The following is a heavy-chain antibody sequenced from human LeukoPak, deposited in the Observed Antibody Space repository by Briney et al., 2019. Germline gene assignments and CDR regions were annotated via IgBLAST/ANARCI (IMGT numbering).Heavy chain of an antibody. CDR2: IIPIFGTP. CDR1: GGTFNSFV. V-gene: IGHV1-69*05. J-gene: IGHJ3*02. CDR3: ASPTPRPVPPARDAFDI. Sequence: PRASVKVSCKASGGTFNSFVINWVRQAPGQGLEWMGGIIPIFGTPNYPQKFQDRVTITTDESTSTSYMELSSLKFEDTAIYYCASPTPRPVPPARDAFDIWGQGTMVTVSS. D-gene: IGHD2-2*01.